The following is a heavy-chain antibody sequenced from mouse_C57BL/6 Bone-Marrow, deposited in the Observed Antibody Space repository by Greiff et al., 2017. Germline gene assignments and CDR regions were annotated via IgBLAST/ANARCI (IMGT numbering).Heavy chain of an antibody. Sequence: VQLQQSGPELVKPGASVKISCKASGYTFTDYYMNWVKQSHGKSLEWIGDINPNNGGTSYNQKFKGKATLTVDKSSSTAYMELRSLTSEDSAVYYCAEGIYDYDEAMDYWGEGNSVTVSS. CDR3: AEGIYDYDEAMDY. V-gene: IGHV1-26*01. CDR2: INPNNGGT. D-gene: IGHD2-4*01. J-gene: IGHJ4*01. CDR1: GYTFTDYY.